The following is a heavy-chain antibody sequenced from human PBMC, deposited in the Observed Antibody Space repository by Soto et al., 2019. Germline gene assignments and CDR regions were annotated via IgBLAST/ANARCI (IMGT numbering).Heavy chain of an antibody. J-gene: IGHJ4*02. CDR3: ARDSGGYDYGTAPDC. CDR1: GFNFSSYS. D-gene: IGHD5-12*01. V-gene: IGHV3-21*01. Sequence: GGSLRLSCAASGFNFSSYSMTWVRQAPGKGLEWVSSISSSSSYIYYADSVKGRFTISRDTATNSLFLQMNTLRAEDTAVYYCARDSGGYDYGTAPDCWGQGTLVTGSS. CDR2: ISSSSSYI.